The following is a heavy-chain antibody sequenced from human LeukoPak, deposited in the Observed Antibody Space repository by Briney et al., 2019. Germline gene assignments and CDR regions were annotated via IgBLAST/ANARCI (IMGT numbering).Heavy chain of an antibody. D-gene: IGHD3-3*01. Sequence: SETLSLTCTVSGGSISSGDYYWSWIRQPPGKGLEWIGYIYYSGSTYYNPSLKSRVTISVDTSKNQFSLKLSSVTAADTAVYYCARLGAGPTYYDFWSGYSSFYFDYWGQGTLVTVSS. V-gene: IGHV4-30-4*01. J-gene: IGHJ4*02. CDR2: IYYSGST. CDR1: GGSISSGDYY. CDR3: ARLGAGPTYYDFWSGYSSFYFDY.